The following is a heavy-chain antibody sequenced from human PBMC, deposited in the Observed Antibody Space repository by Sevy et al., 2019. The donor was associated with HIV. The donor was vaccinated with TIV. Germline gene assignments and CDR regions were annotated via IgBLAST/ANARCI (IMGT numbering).Heavy chain of an antibody. Sequence: GGSLRLSCTASGFTFSNHGMHWVRQAPGKGPEWVAIIWYDGSNIYYADSAKGRFTISRDNSRNKLYLQMYDPRPEDTAVYYCVRESSHDFWSGYWGYLDYWGQGTLVTVSS. J-gene: IGHJ4*02. CDR1: GFTFSNHG. CDR3: VRESSHDFWSGYWGYLDY. D-gene: IGHD3-3*01. CDR2: IWYDGSNI. V-gene: IGHV3-33*01.